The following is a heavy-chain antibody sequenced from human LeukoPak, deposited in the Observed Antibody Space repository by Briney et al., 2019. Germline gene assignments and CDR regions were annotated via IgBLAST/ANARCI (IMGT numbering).Heavy chain of an antibody. CDR2: ISSSSSYI. CDR1: GFTFSSYS. D-gene: IGHD3-10*01. CDR3: ARDQGSGTYGGYDY. V-gene: IGHV3-21*01. J-gene: IGHJ4*02. Sequence: GGSLRLSCAASGFTFSSYSMNWVRQAPGKGLEWVSSISSSSSYIYYADSVKGRFTISRDNAKNSLYLQMNSLRAEDTAVYYCARDQGSGTYGGYDYWGQGTLVTVSS.